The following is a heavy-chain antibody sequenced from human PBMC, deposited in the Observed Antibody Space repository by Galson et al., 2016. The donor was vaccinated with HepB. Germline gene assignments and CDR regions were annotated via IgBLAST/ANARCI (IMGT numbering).Heavy chain of an antibody. Sequence: SLRLSCAASGFPFSFYSMAWVRQAPGKGLEWVASIERVGSQYVDSVTGRFTITRDNTKNSLYLRMNSLRAEDTAIYYCARDPGRTTIEYAFDIWGQGTMVTVSS. V-gene: IGHV3-7*01. J-gene: IGHJ3*02. CDR2: IERVGSQ. CDR1: GFPFSFYS. D-gene: IGHD1-26*01. CDR3: ARDPGRTTIEYAFDI.